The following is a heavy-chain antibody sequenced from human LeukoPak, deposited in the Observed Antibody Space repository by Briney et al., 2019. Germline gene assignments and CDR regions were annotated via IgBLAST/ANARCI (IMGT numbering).Heavy chain of an antibody. CDR3: ARDRSRSYDFWSGYYDDIDY. J-gene: IGHJ4*02. Sequence: GGSLRLSCAASGLTFRSYAMNWVRQAPGKGLEWVSAISGSGGSTYYADSVKGRFTISRDNSKNTLYLQMNSLRAEDTAVYYCARDRSRSYDFWSGYYDDIDYWGQGTLVTVSS. CDR2: ISGSGGST. V-gene: IGHV3-23*01. CDR1: GLTFRSYA. D-gene: IGHD3-3*01.